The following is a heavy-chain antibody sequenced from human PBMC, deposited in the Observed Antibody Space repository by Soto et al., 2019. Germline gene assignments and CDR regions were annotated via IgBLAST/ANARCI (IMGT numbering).Heavy chain of an antibody. J-gene: IGHJ4*02. CDR2: IIPTFGTP. Sequence: QVQLVQSGTVVQRRGSSVKVSCQASGGTFSSHGMAWVRQAAGQGLEWMGGIIPTFGTPTYAPKFQGRVTITAGKSTSTAYMELCSLGSEEMGVYYCASERSGQYVDFWGQGTRITVPS. V-gene: IGHV1-69*06. D-gene: IGHD6-25*01. CDR3: ASERSGQYVDF. CDR1: GGTFSSHG.